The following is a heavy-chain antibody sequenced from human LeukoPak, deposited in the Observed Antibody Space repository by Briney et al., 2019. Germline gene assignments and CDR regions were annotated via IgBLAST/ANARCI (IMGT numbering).Heavy chain of an antibody. D-gene: IGHD5-24*01. Sequence: VKPSETLSLTCSVSSRSITSHFWSWIRQPAGKGLEWIRRISTTGSNNYNPSLKSRVTMSVDTSTNQLSLKLSSVTAADTAVYYCAREVEMARQFDYWGQGTLVTVSS. CDR2: ISTTGSN. CDR3: AREVEMARQFDY. V-gene: IGHV4-4*07. J-gene: IGHJ4*02. CDR1: SRSITSHF.